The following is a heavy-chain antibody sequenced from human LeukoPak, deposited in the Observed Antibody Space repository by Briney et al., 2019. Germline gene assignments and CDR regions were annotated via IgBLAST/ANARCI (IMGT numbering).Heavy chain of an antibody. V-gene: IGHV1-46*01. CDR3: ATEAPGSYRFDN. CDR1: GNIFTNYH. CDR2: VYTDGGTI. D-gene: IGHD3-10*01. Sequence: ASVKVSCKASGNIFTNYHLHWVRLAPGRGLEWMGAVYTDGGTITNTRSFQDRVTMTRDVSARTVYMELSSLNSEDTAVYYCATEAPGSYRFDNWGQEILVTVSS. J-gene: IGHJ4*02.